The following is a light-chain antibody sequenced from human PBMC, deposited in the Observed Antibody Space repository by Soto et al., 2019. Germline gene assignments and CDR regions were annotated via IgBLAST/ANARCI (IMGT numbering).Light chain of an antibody. CDR2: EVT. V-gene: IGLV2-14*01. CDR1: SSDVGSYNY. CDR3: SSYTTSNTLDVV. J-gene: IGLJ2*01. Sequence: QSALTQPPSASGSPGQSVTISCTGISSDVGSYNYVSWYQQYPGKSPKLMIYEVTNRPSGVSNRFSGSKSGNTASLTISGLQAEDEAIYYCSSYTTSNTLDVVFGGGTKLTVL.